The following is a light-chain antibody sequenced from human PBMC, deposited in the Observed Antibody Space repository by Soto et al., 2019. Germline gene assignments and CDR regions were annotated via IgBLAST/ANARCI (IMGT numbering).Light chain of an antibody. CDR3: QQCYTTPVT. CDR2: AAS. CDR1: RSISDY. J-gene: IGKJ5*01. V-gene: IGKV1-39*01. Sequence: DIQMTQSPSSLSASLGDRVTITCRASRSISDYLNWYQQKPGKAPDLLISAASNLRSGVPSRFGGSGSGTDFSLTISSLQPDDFATYYWQQCYTTPVTFGQGTRLEIK.